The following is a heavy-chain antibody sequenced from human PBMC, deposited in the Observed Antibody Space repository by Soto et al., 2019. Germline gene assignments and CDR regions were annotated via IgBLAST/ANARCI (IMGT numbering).Heavy chain of an antibody. CDR3: ARVPGYCSGGSCYDYYYYMDV. D-gene: IGHD2-15*01. V-gene: IGHV4-59*01. CDR2: IYYSGST. Sequence: SETLSLTCTVSGGSISSYYWSWIRQPPGKGLEWIGYIYYSGSTNYNPSLKSRVTISVDTSKNQFSLKLSSVTAADTAVYYCARVPGYCSGGSCYDYYYYMDVWGKGTTVTVSS. CDR1: GGSISSYY. J-gene: IGHJ6*03.